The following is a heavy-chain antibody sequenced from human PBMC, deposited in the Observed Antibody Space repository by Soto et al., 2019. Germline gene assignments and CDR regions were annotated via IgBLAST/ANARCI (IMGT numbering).Heavy chain of an antibody. J-gene: IGHJ4*02. CDR2: INRDGSET. CDR1: GFTFSSYW. V-gene: IGHV3-74*01. CDR3: EREEEADPWYFLDY. D-gene: IGHD6-13*01. Sequence: PGGSLRLSCAASGFTFSSYWMHWVRQAPGKGLVWVSHINRDGSETRYADSVKGRFTISRDNAKNTVYLQMNSLRAEDTAVYYCEREEEADPWYFLDYWGLGTLVTVSS.